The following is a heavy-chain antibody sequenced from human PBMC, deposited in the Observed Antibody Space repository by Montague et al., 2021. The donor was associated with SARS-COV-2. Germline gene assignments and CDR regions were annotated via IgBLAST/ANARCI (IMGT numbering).Heavy chain of an antibody. J-gene: IGHJ3*02. CDR3: VREKAGGLRKVLDI. Sequence: HRGTTYYNPSLQSRLTMSIDTSTNQFSLRLTSVTAADTAVFFCVREKAGGLRKVLDIWGQGTTVAVSS. V-gene: IGHV4-30-2*04. CDR2: HRGTT.